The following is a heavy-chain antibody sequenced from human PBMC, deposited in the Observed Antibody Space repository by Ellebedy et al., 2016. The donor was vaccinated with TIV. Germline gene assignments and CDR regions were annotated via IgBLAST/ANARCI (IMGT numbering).Heavy chain of an antibody. V-gene: IGHV4-59*01. J-gene: IGHJ4*02. CDR3: ARDLAPYSGSYTPY. CDR2: IYYSGST. D-gene: IGHD1-26*01. Sequence: SETLYLTXTVSGGSISSYYWSWIRQPPGKGLEWIGYIYYSGSTNYNPSLKSRVTISVDTSKNQFSLKLSSVTAADTAVYYCARDLAPYSGSYTPYWGQGTLVTVSS. CDR1: GGSISSYY.